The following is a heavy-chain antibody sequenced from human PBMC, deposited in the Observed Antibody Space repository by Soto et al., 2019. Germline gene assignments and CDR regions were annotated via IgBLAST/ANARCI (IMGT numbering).Heavy chain of an antibody. CDR1: GYTFTSYG. V-gene: IGHV1-18*04. J-gene: IGHJ5*02. CDR3: ARANIVVVVDATPYMDWFDP. CDR2: ISAYNGNT. D-gene: IGHD2-15*01. Sequence: SVKVSCKASGYTFTSYGISWVRQAPGQGLEWMGWISAYNGNTNYAQKLQGRVTMTTDTSTSTAYMELRSLRSDDTAVYCCARANIVVVVDATPYMDWFDPWGQGTLVTVSS.